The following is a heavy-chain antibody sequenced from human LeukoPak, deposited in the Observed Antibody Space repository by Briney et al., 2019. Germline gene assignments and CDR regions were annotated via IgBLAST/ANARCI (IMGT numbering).Heavy chain of an antibody. J-gene: IGHJ4*02. CDR3: AREHYDSSFDY. V-gene: IGHV3-30-3*01. D-gene: IGHD3-22*01. Sequence: PGGSLRLSCAASGFTFNRHEMYWVRQAPGKGLEWVAFISHNGDREYYADSVKGRFTISRDNVKNSLYLQMNSLRAEDTAVYYCAREHYDSSFDYWGQGTLVTVSS. CDR2: ISHNGDRE. CDR1: GFTFNRHE.